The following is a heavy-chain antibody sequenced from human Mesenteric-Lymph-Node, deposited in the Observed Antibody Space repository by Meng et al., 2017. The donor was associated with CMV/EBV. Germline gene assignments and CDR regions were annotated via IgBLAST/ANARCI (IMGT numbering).Heavy chain of an antibody. J-gene: IGHJ5*02. V-gene: IGHV3-73*01. D-gene: IGHD3-3*01. CDR3: TTPQESITIFGVVTTNWFDP. Sequence: GESLKISCAASGFTFSGSAMHWVRQASGKGLEWVGRIRSKANSYATAYAASVKGRFTISRDDSKNTAYLQMNSLKTEDTAVYYCTTPQESITIFGVVTTNWFDPWGQGTLVTVSS. CDR2: IRSKANSYAT. CDR1: GFTFSGSA.